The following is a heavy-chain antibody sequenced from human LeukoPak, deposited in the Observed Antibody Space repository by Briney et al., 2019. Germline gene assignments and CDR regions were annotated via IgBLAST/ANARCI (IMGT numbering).Heavy chain of an antibody. J-gene: IGHJ4*02. Sequence: GGSLRLSCAACGFTFSSYAMSWVRQAPGKGLEWVSAISGSGGSTYYADSVKGRFTISRDNSKNTLYLQMNSLRAEDTAVYYCATEGGNYYDSSGYPLGYWGQGTLVTVSS. CDR3: ATEGGNYYDSSGYPLGY. CDR2: ISGSGGST. CDR1: GFTFSSYA. D-gene: IGHD3-22*01. V-gene: IGHV3-23*01.